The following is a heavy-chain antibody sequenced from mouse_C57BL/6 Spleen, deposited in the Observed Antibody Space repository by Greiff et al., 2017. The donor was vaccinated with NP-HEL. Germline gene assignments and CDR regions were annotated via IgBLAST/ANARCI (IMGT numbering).Heavy chain of an antibody. CDR3: ARPAYYGSRDWYFDV. D-gene: IGHD1-1*01. Sequence: EVQRVESGGGLVKPGGSLKLSCAASGFTFSDYGMHWVRQAPEKGLEWVAYISSGSSTIYYADTVKGRFTISRDNAKNTLFLQMTSLMSEDTAMYYCARPAYYGSRDWYFDVWGTGTTVTVSS. J-gene: IGHJ1*03. CDR2: ISSGSSTI. V-gene: IGHV5-17*01. CDR1: GFTFSDYG.